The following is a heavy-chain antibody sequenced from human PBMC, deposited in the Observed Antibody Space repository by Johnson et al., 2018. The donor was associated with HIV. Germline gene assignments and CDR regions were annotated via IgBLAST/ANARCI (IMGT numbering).Heavy chain of an antibody. CDR2: IYSGGST. V-gene: IGHV3-66*01. Sequence: VQLVESGGGLVQPGGSLRLSCAASGFSVSSKYMSWVRQAPGKGLEWVSVIYSGGSTFYADSVKGRFTISRDNSGNTLYLQMDSLRAEDTAVYYCARFDSGWQWQGLDIWGQGTMVTVSS. D-gene: IGHD6-19*01. CDR3: ARFDSGWQWQGLDI. J-gene: IGHJ3*02. CDR1: GFSVSSKY.